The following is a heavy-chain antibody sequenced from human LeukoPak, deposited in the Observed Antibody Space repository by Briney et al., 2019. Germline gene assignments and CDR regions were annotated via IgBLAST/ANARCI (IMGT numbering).Heavy chain of an antibody. CDR1: GLTFSYTW. D-gene: IGHD6-19*01. J-gene: IGHJ1*01. CDR3: ARSTLPGRSGRTEFFQH. Sequence: GGSLRLSCAASGLTFSYTWMTWVRQAPGKGLQWISFISDSGNTIYYADSVEGQFTISRDNAKNSLYLQMHSLRAEDTAMYYCARSTLPGRSGRTEFFQHWGQGTLVTVSS. CDR2: ISDSGNTI. V-gene: IGHV3-11*01.